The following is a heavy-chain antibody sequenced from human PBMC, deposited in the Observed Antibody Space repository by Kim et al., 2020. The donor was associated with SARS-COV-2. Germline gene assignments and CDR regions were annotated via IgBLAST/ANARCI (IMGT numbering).Heavy chain of an antibody. CDR2: INLSAGAT. Sequence: ASVKVSCKTSGYTFTTYYIHWVRQAPGQGLEYMGIINLSAGATGYAQKFQGRVTMTGDTSTSTVYMELSSLTSEDTAVYYCARERPATYFFDYWGQVSLVTVTS. CDR3: ARERPATYFFDY. V-gene: IGHV1-46*01. D-gene: IGHD2-2*01. CDR1: GYTFTTYY. J-gene: IGHJ4*02.